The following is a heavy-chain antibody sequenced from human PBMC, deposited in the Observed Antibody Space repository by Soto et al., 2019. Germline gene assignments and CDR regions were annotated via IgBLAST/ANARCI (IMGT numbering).Heavy chain of an antibody. D-gene: IGHD6-19*01. J-gene: IGHJ4*02. CDR2: ITGSRGKT. V-gene: IGHV3-23*01. CDR1: GFTFSDYS. CDR3: ARAGKGYSSGWYLDY. Sequence: PGGSLRLSCAASGFTFSDYSMHWVRQAPGKGLEWVSVITGSRGKTYYADSVKGRFTISRDNSKNTLYLQMNSLRAEDPAVYYCARAGKGYSSGWYLDYWGQGTLVTVSS.